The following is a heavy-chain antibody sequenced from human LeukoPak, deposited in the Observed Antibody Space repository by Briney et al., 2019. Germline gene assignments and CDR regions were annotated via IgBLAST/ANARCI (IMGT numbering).Heavy chain of an antibody. V-gene: IGHV4-39*01. Sequence: SETLSLTCSVSGGSISSRTYYWGWIRQPPGKGLEWIGTISYSGTTYYNVSLKSRVTISVDTSKNQFSLSLTSVTAADTAVYYCARNYYGDYGRFDPWGQGTLVTVSS. CDR2: ISYSGTT. J-gene: IGHJ5*02. D-gene: IGHD4-17*01. CDR1: GGSISSRTYY. CDR3: ARNYYGDYGRFDP.